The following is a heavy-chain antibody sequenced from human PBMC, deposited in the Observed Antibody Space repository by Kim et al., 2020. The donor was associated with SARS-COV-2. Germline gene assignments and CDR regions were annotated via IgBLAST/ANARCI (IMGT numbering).Heavy chain of an antibody. Sequence: SETLSLTCTVSGGSISSSTYYWGWIRQPPGKGLEWIGSIYYSGSSYYNPSLKSRVTISVDTSKNQFSLKLSSVTAADTAVYYCARHTEFLLPFDYWGQGTLVTVS. CDR3: ARHTEFLLPFDY. D-gene: IGHD3-10*01. CDR1: GGSISSSTYY. V-gene: IGHV4-39*01. J-gene: IGHJ4*02. CDR2: IYYSGSS.